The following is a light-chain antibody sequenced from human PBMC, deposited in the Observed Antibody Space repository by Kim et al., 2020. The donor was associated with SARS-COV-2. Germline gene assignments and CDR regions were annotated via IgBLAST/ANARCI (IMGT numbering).Light chain of an antibody. J-gene: IGKJ2*03. CDR2: AAS. CDR1: QSGSIN. Sequence: SASVGDSVTISCRASQSGSINLNWYQQKPGKAPRLLISAASSLQSGVPSRFSGSCSGTGFTLTINSLQPEDFGSYYCQQTFSTQYSFGQGTKLEI. CDR3: QQTFSTQYS. V-gene: IGKV1-39*01.